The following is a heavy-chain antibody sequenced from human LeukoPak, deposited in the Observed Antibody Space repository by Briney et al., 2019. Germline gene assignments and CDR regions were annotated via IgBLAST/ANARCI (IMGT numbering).Heavy chain of an antibody. CDR1: GFTFSSYA. J-gene: IGHJ4*02. V-gene: IGHV3-30-3*01. Sequence: GGSLRLSCAASGFTFSSYAMHWVRQAPGKGLEWVAVISYDGSNKYYADSVKGRFTISRDNSKNTLYLQMNSLRAEDTAVYYCARVNSSGWSTFDYWGQGTLVTVSS. CDR3: ARVNSSGWSTFDY. D-gene: IGHD6-19*01. CDR2: ISYDGSNK.